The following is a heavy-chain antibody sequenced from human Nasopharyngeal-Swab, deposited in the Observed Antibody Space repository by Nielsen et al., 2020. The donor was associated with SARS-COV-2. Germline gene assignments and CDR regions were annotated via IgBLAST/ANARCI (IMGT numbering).Heavy chain of an antibody. CDR2: IWYDGSNK. D-gene: IGHD6-19*01. CDR3: ARTRGGIAVAGRGYWYFDL. CDR1: GFTFSSYG. Sequence: GGSLRLSCAASGFTFSSYGMHWVRQAPGKGLEWVAVIWYDGSNKYYADSVKGRFTISRDNSKNTLYLQMNSLRAEDTAVYYCARTRGGIAVAGRGYWYFDLWGRGTLVTVSS. J-gene: IGHJ2*01. V-gene: IGHV3-33*01.